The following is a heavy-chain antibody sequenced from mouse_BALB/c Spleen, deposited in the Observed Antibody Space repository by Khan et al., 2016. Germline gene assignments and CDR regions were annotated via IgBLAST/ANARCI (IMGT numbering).Heavy chain of an antibody. CDR1: GFTFNTYA. V-gene: IGHV10-1*02. CDR3: VRPYSHGGFDY. J-gene: IGHJ2*01. D-gene: IGHD2-10*01. CDR2: IRSKSNNYAT. Sequence: EVQLVESGGGLVQPKGSLKLSCAASGFTFNTYAMNWVRQAPGKGLEWVARIRSKSNNYATYYADSVKDRFTISRADSQSMIYLQMNNLKTEVPAMYYCVRPYSHGGFDYWGQGTTLTVSS.